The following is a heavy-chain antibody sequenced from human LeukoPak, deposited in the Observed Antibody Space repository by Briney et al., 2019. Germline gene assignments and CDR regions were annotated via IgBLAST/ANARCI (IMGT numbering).Heavy chain of an antibody. CDR3: ARGEMAFDY. CDR2: INTDGSTT. CDR1: EITFSTYW. D-gene: IGHD5-24*01. Sequence: GGSLRLSCVDSEITFSTYWMHWVRQAPGEGPVWVSRINTDGSTTNYADSVKGRFTISRDNAKNSLYLQMNSLRAEDTAVYYCARGEMAFDYWGQGTLVTVSS. J-gene: IGHJ4*02. V-gene: IGHV3-74*01.